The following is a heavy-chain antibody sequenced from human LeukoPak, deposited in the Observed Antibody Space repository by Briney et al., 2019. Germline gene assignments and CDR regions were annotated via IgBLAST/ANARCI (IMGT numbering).Heavy chain of an antibody. CDR2: ISYDGSNR. D-gene: IGHD2-15*01. J-gene: IGHJ4*02. V-gene: IGHV3-30*04. CDR1: GFTFSSYA. CDR3: ANAYCSGGSCYSYY. Sequence: GGSLRLSCAASGFTFSSYAMHWVRQAPGKGLEWVAVISYDGSNRYYADSVKGRFTISRDNSKNTLYLQMNSLRAEDTAVYYCANAYCSGGSCYSYYWGQGTLVTVSS.